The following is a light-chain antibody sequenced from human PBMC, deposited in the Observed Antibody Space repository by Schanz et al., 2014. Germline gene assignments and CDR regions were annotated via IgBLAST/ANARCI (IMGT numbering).Light chain of an antibody. J-gene: IGKJ4*01. Sequence: DIQMTQSPSSLSASVGDRVTITCRASQSISTSLNWYQQKPGKAPELLIYAASSLQSGVPSRFSGSGSGTDFTLTISSLQPEDFATYYCQQLNSPRTFGGGTKVEIK. V-gene: IGKV1-39*01. CDR3: QQLNSPRT. CDR2: AAS. CDR1: QSISTS.